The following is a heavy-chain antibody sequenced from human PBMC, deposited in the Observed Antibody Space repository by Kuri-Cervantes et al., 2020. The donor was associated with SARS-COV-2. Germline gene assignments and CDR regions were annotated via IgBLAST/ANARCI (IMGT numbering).Heavy chain of an antibody. J-gene: IGHJ4*02. CDR1: GFSFHNYV. CDR3: AKAAWLERGGIDY. CDR2: ISGSGGFT. D-gene: IGHD1-1*01. Sequence: GEALKISCATSGFSFHNYVMSWVRQAPGKGLEWGSGISGSGGFTYYADSVKGRFTISRDNSKNTLFLQMNSLRAEDTAVYYCAKAAWLERGGIDYWGQGTLVTVSS. V-gene: IGHV3-23*01.